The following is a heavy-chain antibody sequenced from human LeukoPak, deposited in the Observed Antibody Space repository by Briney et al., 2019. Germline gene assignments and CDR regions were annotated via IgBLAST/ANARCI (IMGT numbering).Heavy chain of an antibody. J-gene: IGHJ4*02. D-gene: IGHD1-7*01. Sequence: GGSLRLSCAASGFTFSSYAMHWVRQAPGKGLEWVAVISYDGSNKYYADSVKGRFTISRDNSKNTLYLQMNSLRAEDTAVYYCARGGITGTTVDYWGQGTLVTVSS. CDR2: ISYDGSNK. V-gene: IGHV3-30-3*01. CDR3: ARGGITGTTVDY. CDR1: GFTFSSYA.